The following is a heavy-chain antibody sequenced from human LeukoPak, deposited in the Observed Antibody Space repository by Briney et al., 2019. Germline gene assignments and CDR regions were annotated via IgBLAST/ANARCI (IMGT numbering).Heavy chain of an antibody. D-gene: IGHD3-10*01. J-gene: IGHJ6*03. CDR1: GGSISSSSYY. CDR3: AREGSGSYWGSESYYYYMDV. V-gene: IGHV4-39*07. Sequence: SETLSLTCTVSGGSISSSSYYWGWIRQPPGKGLEWIGSIYYSGSTYYNPSLKSRVTMSVDTSKNQFSLNLSSVTAEDTAVYFCAREGSGSYWGSESYYYYMDVWGKGTTVTISS. CDR2: IYYSGST.